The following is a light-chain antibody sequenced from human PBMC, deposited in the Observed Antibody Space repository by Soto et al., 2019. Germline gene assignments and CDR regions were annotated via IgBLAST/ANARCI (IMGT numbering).Light chain of an antibody. J-gene: IGLJ1*01. CDR1: SSDVGAYNY. Sequence: QSALTKPPSASGSLGQSVTISCTGTSSDVGAYNYVSWYQQHPGKAPKLMIYEVTRRPSGVPDRFSGSKSGNTASLNVSGLQAEDEADYYCCSYADNTDYVFGTGTKLTVL. V-gene: IGLV2-8*01. CDR3: CSYADNTDYV. CDR2: EVT.